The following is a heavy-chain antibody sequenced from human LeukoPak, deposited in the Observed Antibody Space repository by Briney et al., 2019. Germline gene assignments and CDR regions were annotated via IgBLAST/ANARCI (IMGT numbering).Heavy chain of an antibody. CDR1: GGSISSYY. CDR3: ARGQGDLQYSSSWYRVYFFDY. Sequence: SETLSLTCTVSGGSISSYYWSWIRQPAGKGLEWIGRIYTSGSTNYNPSLKSRVTMSVDTSKNQFSLKLSSVTAADTAVYYCARGQGDLQYSSSWYRVYFFDYWGQGTLVTVSS. D-gene: IGHD6-13*01. V-gene: IGHV4-4*07. J-gene: IGHJ4*02. CDR2: IYTSGST.